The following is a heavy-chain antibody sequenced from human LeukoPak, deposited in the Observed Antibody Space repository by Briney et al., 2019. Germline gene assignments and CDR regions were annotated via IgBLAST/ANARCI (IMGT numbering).Heavy chain of an antibody. D-gene: IGHD4/OR15-4a*01. CDR1: GFGFSRYA. CDR2: ITESGHST. J-gene: IGHJ4*02. V-gene: IGHV3-23*01. CDR3: AKGFSSAEDRCYGLDS. Sequence: GGSLRLSCAASGFGFSRYAMSWVRQAPGKGLEWVSLITESGHSTYYTKSVKGRFTISRDNSKNTLYLQMNSPGVEDTALYFCAKGFSSAEDRCYGLDSWGQGILVIVSS.